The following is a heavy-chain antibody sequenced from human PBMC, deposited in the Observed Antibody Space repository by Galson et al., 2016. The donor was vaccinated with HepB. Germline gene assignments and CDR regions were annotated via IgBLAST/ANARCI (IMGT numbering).Heavy chain of an antibody. CDR2: ISGSGGST. J-gene: IGHJ2*01. D-gene: IGHD6-13*01. CDR3: ARGEGGYSSSWYGWYFDV. CDR1: GFSFSNYG. Sequence: SLRLSCAASGFSFSNYGMHWVRQAPGKGLEWVSVISGSGGSTDYADSVKGRFTISRDNSKNTLYLQMNGLRAEDTAVYYCARGEGGYSSSWYGWYFDVWGRGTLVTVSS. V-gene: IGHV3-23*01.